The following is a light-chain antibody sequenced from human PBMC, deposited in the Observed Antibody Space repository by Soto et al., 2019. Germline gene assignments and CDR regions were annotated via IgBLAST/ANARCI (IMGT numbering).Light chain of an antibody. J-gene: IGLJ2*01. CDR2: VYN. V-gene: IGLV1-40*01. CDR3: QSYDNRLSAVI. CDR1: SSNIGAGYD. Sequence: QSVLTQPPSESGAPGQRVTISCTGSSSNIGAGYDVHWYQQLPGTTPKLLIYVYNNRPSGVPDRFSGSKSGTSASLAITGLQAEDEADYYCQSYDNRLSAVIFGGGTKLTVL.